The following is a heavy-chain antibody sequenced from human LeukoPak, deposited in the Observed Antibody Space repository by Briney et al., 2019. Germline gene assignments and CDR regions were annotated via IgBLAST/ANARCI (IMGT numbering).Heavy chain of an antibody. CDR2: IKEDGSEK. J-gene: IGHJ4*02. D-gene: IGHD3-16*02. Sequence: PGGSLRLSCAASGFTFSSYAMSWVRQAPGKGPEWVANIKEDGSEKYYVASVKGRFTISRDNAKNSLSLQMNSLRAEDTAVYYCARDRGYTTFDYWGQGTLVTVSS. CDR1: GFTFSSYA. CDR3: ARDRGYTTFDY. V-gene: IGHV3-7*01.